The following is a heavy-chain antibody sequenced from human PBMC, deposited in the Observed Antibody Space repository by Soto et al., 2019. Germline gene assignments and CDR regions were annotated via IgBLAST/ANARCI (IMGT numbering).Heavy chain of an antibody. CDR3: ARHPSYSNYLHYYGMDV. D-gene: IGHD4-4*01. CDR2: INPNSGGT. V-gene: IGHV1-2*04. CDR1: GYTFTGYY. Sequence: ASVKVSCKASGYTFTGYYMHWVRQAPGQGLEWMGWINPNSGGTNYAQKFQGWVTMTRDTSISTAYMELSRLKASDTAMYYCARHPSYSNYLHYYGMDVWGQGTTVTVSS. J-gene: IGHJ6*02.